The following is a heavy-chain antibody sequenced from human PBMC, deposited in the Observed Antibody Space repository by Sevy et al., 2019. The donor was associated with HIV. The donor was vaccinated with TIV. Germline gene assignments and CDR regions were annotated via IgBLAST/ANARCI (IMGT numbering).Heavy chain of an antibody. J-gene: IGHJ4*02. CDR2: ISSSSSYT. Sequence: GGSLRLSCAASGFTFSDYYMSWIRQAPGKGLEWVSYISSSSSYTNYADSVKGRFTISRDNAKNSLYLQMNSLRAEDTAVYYCATTPKVTTGPYYFDYWGQGTLVTVSS. D-gene: IGHD4-17*01. V-gene: IGHV3-11*06. CDR1: GFTFSDYY. CDR3: ATTPKVTTGPYYFDY.